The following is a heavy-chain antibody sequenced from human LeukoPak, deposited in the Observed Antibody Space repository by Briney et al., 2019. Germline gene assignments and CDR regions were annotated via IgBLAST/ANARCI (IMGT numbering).Heavy chain of an antibody. V-gene: IGHV4-39*07. J-gene: IGHJ4*02. CDR2: IYYSGST. CDR3: ARVTGYMIEDYFDY. CDR1: GGSISSYY. Sequence: SETLSLTCTVSGGSISSYYWGWIRQPPGKGLEWIGSIYYSGSTYYNPSLKSRVTISVDTSKNQFSLKLSSVTAADTAVYYCARVTGYMIEDYFDYWGQGILVTVSS. D-gene: IGHD3-9*01.